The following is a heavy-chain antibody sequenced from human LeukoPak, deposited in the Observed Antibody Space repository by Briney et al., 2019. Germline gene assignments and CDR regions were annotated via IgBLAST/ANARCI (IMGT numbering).Heavy chain of an antibody. D-gene: IGHD2-15*01. CDR2: INHSGST. V-gene: IGHV4-34*01. CDR3: ARSFRLPYCSGGSCYGWFDP. Sequence: PSETLSLTCAVYGVSFSGYYWSWIRQPPGKGLEWIGEINHSGSTNYNPSLKSRVTISVDTSKNQFSLKLSSVTAADTAVYYCARSFRLPYCSGGSCYGWFDPWGQGTLVTVSS. J-gene: IGHJ5*02. CDR1: GVSFSGYY.